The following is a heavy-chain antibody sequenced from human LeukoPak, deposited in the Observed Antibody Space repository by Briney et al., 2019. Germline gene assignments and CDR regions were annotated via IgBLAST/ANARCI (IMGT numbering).Heavy chain of an antibody. CDR1: GRSISSSSDY. J-gene: IGHJ4*02. Sequence: ADTLSLTCTVCGRSISSSSDYWGWIRQPPGKGLEWIGSIYYSGSTYYNPSRKSRVTISADTSKNQLSLRLSSVTAADTAVYYCARHPIIAGPSPPTAWGQGNLVTVSS. CDR2: IYYSGST. V-gene: IGHV4-39*01. D-gene: IGHD3-3*01. CDR3: ARHPIIAGPSPPTA.